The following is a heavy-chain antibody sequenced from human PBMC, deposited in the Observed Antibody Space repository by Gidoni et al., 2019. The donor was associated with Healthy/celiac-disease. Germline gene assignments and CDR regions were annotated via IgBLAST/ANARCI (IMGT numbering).Heavy chain of an antibody. CDR2: IYYSGST. D-gene: IGHD3-3*01. Sequence: QVQLQESGPGLVKPSETLSLTCTVSGGSISSYYWRWIRQPPGKGLEWIGYIYYSGSTNYNPSLKSRVTISVDTSKNQVSLKLSSVTAADTAVYYCARYDFWSGYYGNWGQGTLVTVSS. V-gene: IGHV4-59*08. CDR3: ARYDFWSGYYGN. CDR1: GGSISSYY. J-gene: IGHJ4*02.